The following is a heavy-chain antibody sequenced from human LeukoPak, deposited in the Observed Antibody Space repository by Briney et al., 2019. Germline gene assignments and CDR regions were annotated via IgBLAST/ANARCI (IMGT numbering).Heavy chain of an antibody. CDR2: IYYSGST. Sequence: SSETLSLTCTVSGGSISSSSYYWGWIRQPPGKGLEWIGYIYYSGSTYYNPSLKSRVTISVDTSKNQFSLKLSSVTAADTAVYYCASSPSRDYYYDSSGYRPYYFDYWGQGTLVTVSS. CDR3: ASSPSRDYYYDSSGYRPYYFDY. CDR1: GGSISSSSYY. J-gene: IGHJ4*02. D-gene: IGHD3-22*01. V-gene: IGHV4-31*03.